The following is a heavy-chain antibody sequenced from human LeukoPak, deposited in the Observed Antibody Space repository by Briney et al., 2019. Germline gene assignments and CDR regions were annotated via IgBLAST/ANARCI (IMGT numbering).Heavy chain of an antibody. D-gene: IGHD6-13*01. Sequence: GGSLRLSCAASGFTFSSYEMNWVRQARGRGLEGVSYITSSGSTIYYADSVKGRFTNSRDNAKNSLYLQMNSLRAEDTAVYYCARVDSDSWYRYWGQGTLVTVSS. CDR1: GFTFSSYE. J-gene: IGHJ4*02. CDR2: ITSSGSTI. CDR3: ARVDSDSWYRY. V-gene: IGHV3-48*03.